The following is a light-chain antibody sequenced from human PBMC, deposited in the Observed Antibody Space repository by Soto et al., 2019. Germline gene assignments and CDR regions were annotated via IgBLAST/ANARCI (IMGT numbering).Light chain of an antibody. CDR1: SANIGSNP. V-gene: IGLV1-44*01. Sequence: QSVLTQPPSASGTPGQRVTMSCSGSSANIGSNPVNWYQQLPGTAPKLLIYSNHQRPSGVPDRFSGSKSGTSASLDISGLQSEDEADYYCATWDDSLNGFYVFGTGTKVTVL. CDR3: ATWDDSLNGFYV. CDR2: SNH. J-gene: IGLJ1*01.